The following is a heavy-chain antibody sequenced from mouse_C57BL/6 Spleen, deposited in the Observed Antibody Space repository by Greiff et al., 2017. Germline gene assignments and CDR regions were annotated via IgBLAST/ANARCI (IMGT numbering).Heavy chain of an antibody. CDR2: IYPGSGST. Sequence: QVQLQQPGAELVKPGASVKMSCKASGYTFTSYWITWVKQRPGQGLEWIGDIYPGSGSTNYNEKFKSKATLTVDTSSSTAYMQLSSLTSEDSAVYYCARQGYGRVDRDYYAMDYWGQGTSVTVSS. CDR1: GYTFTSYW. J-gene: IGHJ4*01. V-gene: IGHV1-55*01. CDR3: ARQGYGRVDRDYYAMDY. D-gene: IGHD2-14*01.